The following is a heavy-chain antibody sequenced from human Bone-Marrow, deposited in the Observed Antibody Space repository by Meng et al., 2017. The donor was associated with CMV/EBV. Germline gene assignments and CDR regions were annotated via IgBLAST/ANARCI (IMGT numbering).Heavy chain of an antibody. D-gene: IGHD2-2*02. Sequence: GGSLRPSCAAPGFTFSSYAMSWVRQAPGKGLEWVSAISGSGGSTYYADSVKGRFTISRDNAKNSLYLQMNTLRAEDTAVYYWARRGGTDCSSTSCYTAFDYWGQGTLVTVSS. CDR1: GFTFSSYA. V-gene: IGHV3-23*01. CDR2: ISGSGGST. CDR3: ARRGGTDCSSTSCYTAFDY. J-gene: IGHJ4*02.